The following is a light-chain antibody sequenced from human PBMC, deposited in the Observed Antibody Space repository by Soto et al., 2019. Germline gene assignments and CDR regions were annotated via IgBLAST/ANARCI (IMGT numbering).Light chain of an antibody. J-gene: IGKJ2*01. Sequence: EIVRTQSPATLSVSPGERATLSCRASQSVSTNLAWYQQKPGQAPRLLMYDASTRATGIPARFSGSGSGTEFTLTISSLQSEDFAVYYCQQYNNWPPTFGQGTKLEIK. CDR2: DAS. CDR3: QQYNNWPPT. CDR1: QSVSTN. V-gene: IGKV3-15*01.